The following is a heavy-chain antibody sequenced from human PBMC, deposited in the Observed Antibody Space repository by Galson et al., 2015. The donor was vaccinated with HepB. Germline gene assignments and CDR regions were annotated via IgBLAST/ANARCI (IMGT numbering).Heavy chain of an antibody. V-gene: IGHV5-10-1*01. CDR1: GYSFTSYW. Sequence: QSGAEVKKPGESLRISCKGSGYSFTSYWISWVRQMPGKGLEWMGTIAPTDSYTKYSPSFRGHVTISVDKSISTAYLQWSSLKASDTALYYCARHREQWLVQDXYFDLWGRGTLVTVSS. J-gene: IGHJ2*01. CDR2: IAPTDSYT. CDR3: ARHREQWLVQDXYFDL. D-gene: IGHD6-19*01.